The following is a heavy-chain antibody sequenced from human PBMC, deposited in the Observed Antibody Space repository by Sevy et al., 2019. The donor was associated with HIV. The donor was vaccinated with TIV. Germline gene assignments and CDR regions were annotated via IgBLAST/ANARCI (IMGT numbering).Heavy chain of an antibody. D-gene: IGHD3-10*01. CDR1: GFTFSSYE. CDR2: ISSSGSTI. J-gene: IGHJ5*02. Sequence: GGCLRLSCAASGFTFSSYEMNWVRQAPGKGLEWVSYISSSGSTIYYADSVKGRFTISRDNAKNSLYLQMNSLRAEDTAVYYCAREVYYYGSGSYAGTPYGLGFDPWGQGTLVTVSS. V-gene: IGHV3-48*03. CDR3: AREVYYYGSGSYAGTPYGLGFDP.